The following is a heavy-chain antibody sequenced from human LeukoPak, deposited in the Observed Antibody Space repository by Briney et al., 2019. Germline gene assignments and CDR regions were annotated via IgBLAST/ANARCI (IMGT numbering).Heavy chain of an antibody. CDR3: ARGPPTTPPTNWFDP. CDR1: GFTFSSYS. Sequence: GGSLRLSCAASGFTFSSYSMNWVRQAPGKGLEWVSSISSSSSYIYYADSVKGRFTISRDNAKNSLYLQVNSLRAEDTAAYYCARGPPTTPPTNWFDPWGQGTLVTVSS. D-gene: IGHD1-14*01. V-gene: IGHV3-21*01. CDR2: ISSSSSYI. J-gene: IGHJ5*02.